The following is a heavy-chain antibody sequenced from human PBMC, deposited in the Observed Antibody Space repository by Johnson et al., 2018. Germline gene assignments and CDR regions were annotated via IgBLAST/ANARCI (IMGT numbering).Heavy chain of an antibody. Sequence: QVQLQQWGAGLLKPSETLSLTCAVSGGSFSGYYWSWFRQPPGKGLEWIGEINHRGSIIYSSSLKSRITISVDTSKNLFSLRLTSVTAADMAVYYCARDFSFWGQGTLVTVSS. D-gene: IGHD2/OR15-2a*01. CDR3: ARDFSF. CDR2: INHRGSI. J-gene: IGHJ4*02. CDR1: GGSFSGYY. V-gene: IGHV4-34*01.